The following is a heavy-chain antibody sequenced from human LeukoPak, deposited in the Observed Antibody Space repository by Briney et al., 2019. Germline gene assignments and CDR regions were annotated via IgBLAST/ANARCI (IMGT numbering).Heavy chain of an antibody. CDR1: GGSLSSYY. D-gene: IGHD2-21*01. CDR3: ARYSNAVAGARWFDH. Sequence: SETLSLTCTVSGGSLSSYYWSWIRQPPGKELEWIGYIYYSGSTNYNPSLKSRVTISLDTSKNQFSLKLSSVTAADTSVHFCARYSNAVAGARWFDHWGQGTLVTVSS. V-gene: IGHV4-59*01. CDR2: IYYSGST. J-gene: IGHJ5*02.